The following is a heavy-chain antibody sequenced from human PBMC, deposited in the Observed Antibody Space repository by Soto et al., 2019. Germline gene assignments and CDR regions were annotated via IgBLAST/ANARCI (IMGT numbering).Heavy chain of an antibody. CDR1: GFSFSSFA. CDR3: ARENSVQAWLHHFDH. V-gene: IGHV3-48*03. D-gene: IGHD5-18*01. J-gene: IGHJ4*02. CDR2: ISDDGASI. Sequence: GGSLRLSCEASGFSFSSFAMNWVRQAPGRGLEWVSYISDDGASIYYADSLKGRFTISRDNAKNSLSLQMNNLRAEDTAVYYCARENSVQAWLHHFDHWALDTRVTVXS.